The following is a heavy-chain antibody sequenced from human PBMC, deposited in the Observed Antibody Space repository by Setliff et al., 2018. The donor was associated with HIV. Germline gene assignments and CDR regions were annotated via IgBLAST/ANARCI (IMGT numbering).Heavy chain of an antibody. CDR3: ANFLPDTAAAGPRFDY. D-gene: IGHD6-13*01. V-gene: IGHV4-34*01. CDR2: IDHSGST. CDR1: GGSFSGYH. Sequence: SETLSLTCAVYGGSFSGYHWSWIRQSPGKGLEWIGEIDHSGSTDDNPSLKSRVTISVDTSKNQFSLKLSSVSAADTAVYYCANFLPDTAAAGPRFDYWGQGTLVTVSS. J-gene: IGHJ4*02.